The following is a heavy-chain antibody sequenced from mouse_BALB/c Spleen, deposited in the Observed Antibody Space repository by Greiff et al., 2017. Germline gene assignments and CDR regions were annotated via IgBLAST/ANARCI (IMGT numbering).Heavy chain of an antibody. J-gene: IGHJ4*01. CDR1: GFSLTSYG. Sequence: QVQLKESGPGLVAPSQSLSITCTVSGFSLTSYGVHWVRQPPGKGLEWLGVIWAGGSTNYNSALMSRLSISKDNSKSQVFLKMNSLQTDDTAMYYCARGFTTATGAMDYWGQGTSVTVSS. CDR3: ARGFTTATGAMDY. V-gene: IGHV2-9*02. CDR2: IWAGGST. D-gene: IGHD1-2*01.